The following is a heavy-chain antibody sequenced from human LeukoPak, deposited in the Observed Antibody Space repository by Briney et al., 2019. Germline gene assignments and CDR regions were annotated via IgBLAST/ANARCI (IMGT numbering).Heavy chain of an antibody. CDR2: IKQDGSEK. CDR1: GFTFRSYW. D-gene: IGHD3-16*01. CDR3: GRALGGGPLDY. V-gene: IGHV3-7*01. J-gene: IGHJ4*02. Sequence: SGGSLRLSCAASGFTFRSYWMSWVRQAPGKGLEWVANIKQDGSEKYYVDSVKGRFTISRDNAKNSLYLQMNSLRAEDTAVYYCGRALGGGPLDYWGQGTLVTVSS.